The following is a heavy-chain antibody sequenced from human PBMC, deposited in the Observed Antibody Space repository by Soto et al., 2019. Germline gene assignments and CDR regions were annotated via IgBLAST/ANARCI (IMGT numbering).Heavy chain of an antibody. CDR1: GFTFSSFA. CDR2: VSHDGSIK. Sequence: QVQLVESGGGVVQPGRSLRLSCAASGFTFSSFAMHWVRQSPGKGLEWVALVSHDGSIKYYADSVKGRFTISRDNSKSTMYLQRNSLGPEDTTVYHCARGGEAYCGGDCYSGAFEIWGQGTMVTVSS. CDR3: ARGGEAYCGGDCYSGAFEI. J-gene: IGHJ3*02. V-gene: IGHV3-30-3*01. D-gene: IGHD2-21*02.